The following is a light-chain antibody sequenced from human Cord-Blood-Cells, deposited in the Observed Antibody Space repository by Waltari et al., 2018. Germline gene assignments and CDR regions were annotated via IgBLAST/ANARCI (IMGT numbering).Light chain of an antibody. CDR3: QQYDKGLT. V-gene: IGKV1-33*01. J-gene: IGKJ4*01. CDR2: DAS. CDR1: QDISNY. Sequence: DIQMTQSPSCLSASVGDRVTITCQASQDISNYLNWYQQKPGKAPKLLIYDASNLETGVPSRFSGSGSGTDFTFTISSLQPEDIATYYCQQYDKGLTFGGGTKVEIK.